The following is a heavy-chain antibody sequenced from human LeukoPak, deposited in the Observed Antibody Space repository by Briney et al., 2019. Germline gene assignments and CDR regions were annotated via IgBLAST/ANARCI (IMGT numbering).Heavy chain of an antibody. CDR3: ARSYYYDSSGFAFDI. J-gene: IGHJ3*02. D-gene: IGHD3-22*01. V-gene: IGHV3-23*01. CDR1: GFTFSSYG. Sequence: GGSLRLSCAASGFTFSSYGMSWVRQAPGKGLEWVSAISGNGASTYYADSVKGRFTISRDNAKNSLYLQMNSLRAEDTAVYYCARSYYYDSSGFAFDIWGQGTMVTVSS. CDR2: ISGNGAST.